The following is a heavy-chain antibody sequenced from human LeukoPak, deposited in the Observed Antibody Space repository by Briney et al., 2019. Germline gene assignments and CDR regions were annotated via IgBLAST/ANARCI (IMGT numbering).Heavy chain of an antibody. CDR1: GGSISGYY. CDR2: IYTSGST. D-gene: IGHD5-18*01. Sequence: SETLSLTCTVSGGSISGYYWSWIRQPAGKGLEWIELIYTSGSTNYNPSLKSRVTMSVDTSKNQFSLKLSSVTAADTAVYYCARDRGPDTGRAFDIWGQGTMITVSS. CDR3: ARDRGPDTGRAFDI. J-gene: IGHJ3*02. V-gene: IGHV4-4*07.